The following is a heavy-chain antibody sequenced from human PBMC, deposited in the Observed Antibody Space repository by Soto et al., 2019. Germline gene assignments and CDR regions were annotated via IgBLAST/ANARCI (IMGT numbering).Heavy chain of an antibody. D-gene: IGHD2-8*01. CDR1: GDSVSTNSVT. J-gene: IGHJ5*01. CDR2: TYYRSKWFN. V-gene: IGHV6-1*01. CDR3: VSLIGNSWLDS. Sequence: SQTLSLTCAISGDSVSTNSVTWNWIRQSPSRGLEWLGRTYYRSKWFNDYAVSVKGRITINPDTSNNQLSLQLNSVTPDDTAVHYCVSLIGNSWLDSWSQGTLVTVSS.